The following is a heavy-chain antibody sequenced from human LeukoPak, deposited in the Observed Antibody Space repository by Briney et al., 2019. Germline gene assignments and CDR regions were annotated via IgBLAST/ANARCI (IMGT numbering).Heavy chain of an antibody. CDR2: INTNTGHP. Sequence: ASVQVSCKASGYNFTNYALNWVRQTPGQGLEGMGWINTNTGHPTYGQGFTARFVFSLDTSVSTAFLQISTLKPADTAIYYCATSLGAGSDAFALWGQGTMVTVSS. D-gene: IGHD1-1*01. CDR3: ATSLGAGSDAFAL. V-gene: IGHV7-4-1*02. J-gene: IGHJ3*01. CDR1: GYNFTNYA.